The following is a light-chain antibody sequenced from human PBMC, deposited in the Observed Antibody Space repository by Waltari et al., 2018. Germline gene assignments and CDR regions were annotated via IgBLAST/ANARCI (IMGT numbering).Light chain of an antibody. J-gene: IGLJ3*02. Sequence: QSALTQPRSVSGAPGPSVTISCTGTSSDVGGYNYASGYQQHPGKAPKLMIYEVSKRPSGVPDRVSGSKSGNTASLTVSGLQAEDEADYYCSSYAGSNNLWVFGGGTKLTVL. CDR3: SSYAGSNNLWV. CDR1: SSDVGGYNY. V-gene: IGLV2-8*01. CDR2: EVS.